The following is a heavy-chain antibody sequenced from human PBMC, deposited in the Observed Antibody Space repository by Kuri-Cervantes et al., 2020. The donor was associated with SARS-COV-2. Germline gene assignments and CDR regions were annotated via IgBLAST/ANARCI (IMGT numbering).Heavy chain of an antibody. Sequence: GESLKISCAASGFTFSNAWMSWVRQAPGKGLEWVGRIKSKTDGGTTDYAAPVKGRFTISRDDSKNTLYLQMNSLRAEDTAVYYCAKEPDYGEGYWGQGTLVTVSS. V-gene: IGHV3-15*01. J-gene: IGHJ4*02. CDR1: GFTFSNAW. D-gene: IGHD4-17*01. CDR2: IKSKTDGGTT. CDR3: AKEPDYGEGY.